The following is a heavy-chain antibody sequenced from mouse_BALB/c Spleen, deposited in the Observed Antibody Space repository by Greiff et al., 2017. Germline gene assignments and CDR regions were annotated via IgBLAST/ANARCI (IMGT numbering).Heavy chain of an antibody. V-gene: IGHV5-6-5*01. Sequence: EVQRVESGGGLVKPGGSLKLSCAASGFTFSSYAMSWVRQTPEKRLEWVASISSGGSTYYPDSVKGRFTISRDNARNILYLQMSSLRSEDTAMYYCARADYYWGQGTLVTVSA. J-gene: IGHJ3*01. D-gene: IGHD2-4*01. CDR2: ISSGGST. CDR1: GFTFSSYA. CDR3: ARADYY.